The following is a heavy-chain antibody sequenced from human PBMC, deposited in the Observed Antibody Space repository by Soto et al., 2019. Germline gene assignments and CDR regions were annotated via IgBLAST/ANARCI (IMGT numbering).Heavy chain of an antibody. CDR1: GDSVSSNTAS. CDR3: AKGDNLGPKTGYAFDP. Sequence: PWQTLSLTCAISGDSVSSNTASWNWIRQCPSRGLEWLGRTYFRSKWYNDYAVSVKSRIIINPDTSNNQFSLQLNSVTPEDTAVYFCAKGDNLGPKTGYAFDPWGQGIMVTVS. V-gene: IGHV6-1*01. CDR2: TYFRSKWYN. D-gene: IGHD5-12*01. J-gene: IGHJ5*02.